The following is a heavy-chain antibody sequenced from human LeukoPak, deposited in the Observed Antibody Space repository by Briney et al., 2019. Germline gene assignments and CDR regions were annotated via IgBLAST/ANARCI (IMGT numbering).Heavy chain of an antibody. CDR3: ARNTYGYKFSMDV. D-gene: IGHD5-24*01. Sequence: PSETLSLTCTVSGGSISSYYWNWIRQSAGKGLEWIGRLYTSGSTNYNPSLKSRVTMSVDTSKNQFSLKLTSVTAADTAVYYCARNTYGYKFSMDVWGKGTTVTVSS. CDR2: LYTSGST. CDR1: GGSISSYY. J-gene: IGHJ6*03. V-gene: IGHV4-4*07.